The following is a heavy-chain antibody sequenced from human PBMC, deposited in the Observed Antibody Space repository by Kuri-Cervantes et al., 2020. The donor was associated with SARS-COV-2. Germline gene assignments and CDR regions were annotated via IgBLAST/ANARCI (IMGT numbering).Heavy chain of an antibody. CDR2: ISYDGSNK. D-gene: IGHD2-15*01. Sequence: LSLTCAASGFTFSSYAMHWVRRAPGKGLEWVAVISYDGSNKYYADSVKGRFTISRDNSKNTLYLQMNSLRAEDTAVYYCARESIVVVVAAFDYWGQGTLVTVSS. CDR1: GFTFSSYA. CDR3: ARESIVVVVAAFDY. V-gene: IGHV3-30*01. J-gene: IGHJ4*02.